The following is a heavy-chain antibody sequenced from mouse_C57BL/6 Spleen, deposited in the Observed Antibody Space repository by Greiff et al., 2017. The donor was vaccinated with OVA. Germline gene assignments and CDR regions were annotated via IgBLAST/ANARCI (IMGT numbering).Heavy chain of an antibody. D-gene: IGHD2-4*01. CDR3: ARDRDYGWFAY. CDR1: GFTFSSYA. Sequence: DVKLVESGGGLVKPGGSLKLSCAASGFTFSSYAMSWVRQTPEKRLEWVATISDGGSYTYYPDNVKGRFTISRDNAKNNLYLQMSHLKSEDTAMYYCARDRDYGWFAYWGQGTLVTVSA. CDR2: ISDGGSYT. J-gene: IGHJ3*01. V-gene: IGHV5-4*01.